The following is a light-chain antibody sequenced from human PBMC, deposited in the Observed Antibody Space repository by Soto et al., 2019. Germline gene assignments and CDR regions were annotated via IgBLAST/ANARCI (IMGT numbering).Light chain of an antibody. CDR1: SSDVGGYNY. CDR3: TSYTKDTTYV. CDR2: GVN. Sequence: QSALTQPPSASGSPGQSVTISCTGTSSDVGGYNYVSWYQQHPGRAPKLLIFGVNRRPSGISYRFSASKSGNTASLTISGLQAEDEADYYCTSYTKDTTYVFGTRTKVTVL. J-gene: IGLJ1*01. V-gene: IGLV2-14*01.